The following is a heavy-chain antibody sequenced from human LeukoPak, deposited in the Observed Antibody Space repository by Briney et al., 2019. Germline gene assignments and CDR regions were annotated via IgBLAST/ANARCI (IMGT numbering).Heavy chain of an antibody. J-gene: IGHJ4*02. V-gene: IGHV3-21*01. CDR3: ARGFLNWNYFDY. CDR1: GFTFSSYS. D-gene: IGHD1-1*01. CDR2: ISSSSSYI. Sequence: PGRSLRLSCAASGFTFSSYSMNWVRQAPGKGLEWVSSISSSSSYIYYADSVKGRFTISRDNAKNSLYLQMNSLRAEDTAVYYCARGFLNWNYFDYWGQGTLVTVSS.